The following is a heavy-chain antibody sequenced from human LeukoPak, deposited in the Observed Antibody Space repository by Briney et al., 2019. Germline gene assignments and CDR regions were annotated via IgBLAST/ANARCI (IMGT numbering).Heavy chain of an antibody. CDR2: IYHSGST. CDR3: ARDSLVVVATIDY. J-gene: IGHJ4*02. V-gene: IGHV4-38-2*02. CDR1: GYSISSGYY. D-gene: IGHD2-15*01. Sequence: SETLSLTCTVSGYSISSGYYWGWIRQPPGKGLEWIGSIYHSGSTYYNPSLKSRVTISVDTYKNQFSLKLSSVTAADTAVYYCARDSLVVVATIDYWGQGTLVTVSS.